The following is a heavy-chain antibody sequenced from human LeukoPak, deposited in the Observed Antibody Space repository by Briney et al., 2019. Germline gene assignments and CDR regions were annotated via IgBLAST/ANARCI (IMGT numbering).Heavy chain of an antibody. J-gene: IGHJ3*02. V-gene: IGHV4-61*02. Sequence: SETLALTCTVSAGSINSGDYYWSWIRQPAGKGLEWIGRIYSPGTNYNYNPSVKSRVTISIDTSKNQFSLKLTSVTAADTAVYYCARGIGTSYDSSRDAFDIWGQGTMVTVSS. CDR1: AGSINSGDYY. CDR2: IYSPGTN. D-gene: IGHD3-22*01. CDR3: ARGIGTSYDSSRDAFDI.